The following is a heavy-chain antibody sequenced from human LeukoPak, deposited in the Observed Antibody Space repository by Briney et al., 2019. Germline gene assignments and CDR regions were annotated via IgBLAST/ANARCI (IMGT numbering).Heavy chain of an antibody. CDR3: ARDTRDYGGNSGTDY. J-gene: IGHJ4*02. Sequence: GGSLRLSCAASGFTVSRNYYMNWVRQAPGKGLEWVAVIWYDGSNKYYADSVKGRFTISRDNSKNTLYLQMNSLRAEDTAVYYCARDTRDYGGNSGTDYWGQGTLVTVSS. CDR2: IWYDGSNK. CDR1: GFTVSRNYY. D-gene: IGHD4-23*01. V-gene: IGHV3-33*08.